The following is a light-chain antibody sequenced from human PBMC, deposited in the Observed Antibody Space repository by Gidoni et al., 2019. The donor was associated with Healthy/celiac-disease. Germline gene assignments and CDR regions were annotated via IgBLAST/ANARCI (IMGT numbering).Light chain of an antibody. CDR3: NSRDSSGNHVV. Sequence: SSELTQDPAVSVALGQTVRITCQGDSLRNYYASWYQQKAGQAPVLVIYDKNNRPSGIPDRFSGSSSGNTASLTITWTQAEDEADYYCNSRDSSGNHVVFGGGTKLTVL. CDR2: DKN. CDR1: SLRNYY. J-gene: IGLJ2*01. V-gene: IGLV3-19*01.